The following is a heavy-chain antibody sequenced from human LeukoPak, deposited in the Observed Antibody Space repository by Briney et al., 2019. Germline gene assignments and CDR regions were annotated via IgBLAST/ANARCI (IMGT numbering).Heavy chain of an antibody. CDR3: ARDPPYHDSSGYYYDY. D-gene: IGHD3-22*01. CDR2: ISGSSIYI. CDR1: GFTLSTYS. J-gene: IGHJ4*02. Sequence: GGSLRLSCAASGFTLSTYSMNWVRQAPGKGLEWVSSISGSSIYIYYADSVKGRFTISRDNAKNSLYLQMNSLRAEDTAVYYCARDPPYHDSSGYYYDYWGQGTLVTVSS. V-gene: IGHV3-21*01.